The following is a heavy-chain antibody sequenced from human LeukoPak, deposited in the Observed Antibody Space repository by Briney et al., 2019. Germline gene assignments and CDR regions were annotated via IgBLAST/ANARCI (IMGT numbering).Heavy chain of an antibody. V-gene: IGHV4-39*07. CDR1: GGSITSSSYY. CDR2: IYYSGST. Sequence: SETLSLTCTVSGGSITSSSYYWGWIRQPPGKGLEWIGSIYYSGSTYYNPSLKSRVTISVDTSKNQFSLKLSSVTAEDTAVYYCASPSPGYCSSTSCLPFYYWGQGTLVTVSS. CDR3: ASPSPGYCSSTSCLPFYY. D-gene: IGHD2-2*01. J-gene: IGHJ4*02.